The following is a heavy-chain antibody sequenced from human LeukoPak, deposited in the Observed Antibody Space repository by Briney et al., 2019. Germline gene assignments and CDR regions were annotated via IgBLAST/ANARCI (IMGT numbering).Heavy chain of an antibody. V-gene: IGHV1-2*02. CDR3: ALLRVDIVATGGNY. CDR2: INPNSGGT. J-gene: IGHJ4*02. CDR1: GYSFTGYY. Sequence: ASVKVSCKASGYSFTGYYMHWVRQAPGQGLEWMGCINPNSGGTNYAQKFQGRVTMTRDTSISTAYMELSRLRSDDTAVYYCALLRVDIVATGGNYWGQGTLVTVSS. D-gene: IGHD5-12*01.